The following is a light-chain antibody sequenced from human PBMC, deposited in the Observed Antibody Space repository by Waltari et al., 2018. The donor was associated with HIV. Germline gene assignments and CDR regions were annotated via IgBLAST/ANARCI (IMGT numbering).Light chain of an antibody. J-gene: IGLJ1*01. CDR2: DDG. CDR1: NIGSKS. V-gene: IGLV3-21*04. Sequence: SYVLTQPPSVSVAPGKTARITCGGNNIGSKSEHWYQQKPGQSPVLAIYDDGDRPSGIPARFSGSNSGNTATLTISRVEAGDEADYYCQVWDSSSDHFVFGTGTKVTVL. CDR3: QVWDSSSDHFV.